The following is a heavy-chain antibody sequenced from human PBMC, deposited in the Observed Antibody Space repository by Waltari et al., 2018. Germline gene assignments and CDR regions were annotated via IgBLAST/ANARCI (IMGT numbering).Heavy chain of an antibody. CDR3: ARGIVVVIAERGSDWFDP. V-gene: IGHV1-2*06. D-gene: IGHD2-21*01. Sequence: QVQLVQSGAEVKKPGASVKVSCKASGYTFTGYYMHWVRQAPGQGLEWMGRINPNSGGTNYAQKFQGRVTMTRDTSISTAYMELSRLRSDDTAVYYCARGIVVVIAERGSDWFDPWGQGTLVTVSS. J-gene: IGHJ5*02. CDR2: INPNSGGT. CDR1: GYTFTGYY.